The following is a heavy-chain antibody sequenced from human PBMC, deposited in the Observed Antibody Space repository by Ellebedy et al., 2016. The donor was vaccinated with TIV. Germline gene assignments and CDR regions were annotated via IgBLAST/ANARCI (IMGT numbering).Heavy chain of an antibody. CDR2: INPSGGST. CDR1: GFTFTRYH. Sequence: AASVKASCKASGFTFTRYHLHWVRQAPGQGLEWMGVINPSGGSTNYAQTFQGRLTMTGDTSTSTVYMQLSSLRSEDTAVYYCARAFRGGAAAEDYWGQGTLVTVSS. D-gene: IGHD6-25*01. V-gene: IGHV1-46*01. CDR3: ARAFRGGAAAEDY. J-gene: IGHJ4*02.